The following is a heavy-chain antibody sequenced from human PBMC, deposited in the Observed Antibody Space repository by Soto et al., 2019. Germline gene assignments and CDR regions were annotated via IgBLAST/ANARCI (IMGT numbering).Heavy chain of an antibody. D-gene: IGHD6-13*01. Sequence: QVQLVESGGGLVKPGGSLRLSCAGSGFTFSDYYMSWIRQAPGKGLEWVSYISPSSTYTNSADSVKGRFTISRDNAKNSLFLQMHSLRAEDTAVYYCARGLTINCWYEGYWGQGTLVTVSS. CDR3: ARGLTINCWYEGY. CDR1: GFTFSDYY. CDR2: ISPSSTYT. V-gene: IGHV3-11*06. J-gene: IGHJ4*02.